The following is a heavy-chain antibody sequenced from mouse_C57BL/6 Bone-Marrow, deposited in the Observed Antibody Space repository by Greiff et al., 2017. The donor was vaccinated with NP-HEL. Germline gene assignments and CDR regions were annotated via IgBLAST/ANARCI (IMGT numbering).Heavy chain of an antibody. CDR3: ARELFTTVKGG. D-gene: IGHD1-1*01. Sequence: VQLQQSGAELVKPGASVKMSCKASGYTFTSYWITWVKQRPGQGLEWIGDIYPGSGSTNYNEKFKSKATLTVDTSSSTAYMQLSSLTSEDSAVYYCARELFTTVKGGWGQGTTLTVSS. CDR2: IYPGSGST. J-gene: IGHJ2*01. CDR1: GYTFTSYW. V-gene: IGHV1-55*01.